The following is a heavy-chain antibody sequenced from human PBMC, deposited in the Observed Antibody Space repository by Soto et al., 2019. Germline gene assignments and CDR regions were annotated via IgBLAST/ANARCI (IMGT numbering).Heavy chain of an antibody. J-gene: IGHJ4*02. D-gene: IGHD3-3*01. CDR2: IIPVFGTP. CDR1: GGTFRNYA. Sequence: QVQLVQPGAEVKKPGSSVKVSCKASGGTFRNYAISWVRQDPGQGLEWMGGIIPVFGTPKYAQKFQGRVTITADPSTNTVYMELSSLRSDDTAMYYCAGGSFGVMITLDFWGQGTLVTVSS. V-gene: IGHV1-69*01. CDR3: AGGSFGVMITLDF.